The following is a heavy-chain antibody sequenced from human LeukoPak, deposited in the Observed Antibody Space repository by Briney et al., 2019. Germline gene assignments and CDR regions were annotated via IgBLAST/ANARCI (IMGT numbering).Heavy chain of an antibody. Sequence: PGRSLRLSRAASRLTPSDHWMSSVREAPGTGLEWVANIKADGSEKLYVDSVKGRFTISRDNDKKSVYLQMNSLRAEDTAVYYCARDPASPVPFDSWGQGTLVTVSS. J-gene: IGHJ4*02. V-gene: IGHV3-7*05. CDR1: RLTPSDHW. CDR3: ARDPASPVPFDS. CDR2: IKADGSEK.